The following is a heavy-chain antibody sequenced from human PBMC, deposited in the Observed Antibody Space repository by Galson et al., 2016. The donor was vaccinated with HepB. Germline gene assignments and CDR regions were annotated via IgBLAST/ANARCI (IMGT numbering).Heavy chain of an antibody. CDR1: GFTFSDFY. Sequence: SLRLSCAASGFTFSDFYMSWIRQAPGKGLEWISYSNSICSHIDYADSVKGRFTISRDNSRNTVYLQMNSLRAEDTAVYYCARSLWTVTSPFGYWGQGILVTVSS. D-gene: IGHD4-17*01. V-gene: IGHV3-11*06. J-gene: IGHJ4*02. CDR3: ARSLWTVTSPFGY. CDR2: SNSICSHI.